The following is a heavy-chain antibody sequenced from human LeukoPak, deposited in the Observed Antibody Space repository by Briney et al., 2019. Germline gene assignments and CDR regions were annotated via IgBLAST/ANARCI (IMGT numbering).Heavy chain of an antibody. Sequence: GGSLRLSCAASGFTFSNYMMHWVRQAPGKGLVWVSRIKSDGITITYADSVKGRFTISRDNAKNTLYLQMNSLRAEDTALYYCAKDYCSSTTCYYNYWGQGTLVTVSS. CDR2: IKSDGITI. CDR3: AKDYCSSTTCYYNY. V-gene: IGHV3-74*01. D-gene: IGHD2-2*01. J-gene: IGHJ4*02. CDR1: GFTFSNYM.